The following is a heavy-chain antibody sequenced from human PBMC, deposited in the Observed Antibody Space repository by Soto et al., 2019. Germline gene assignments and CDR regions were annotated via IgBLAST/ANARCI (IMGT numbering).Heavy chain of an antibody. J-gene: IGHJ4*02. D-gene: IGHD5-18*01. CDR2: IYSGGST. CDR1: GVTVSSNY. V-gene: IGHV3-66*04. CDR3: ARHGYNYGGGYFDY. Sequence: EVQLVESGGGLVQPGGSLRLSCAASGVTVSSNYMSWVRQAPGKGLEWVSVIYSGGSTYYADSVKGRFTISRDNSKNTLYLKMNSLRAEDTAVYYCARHGYNYGGGYFDYWGQGNLVTVSS.